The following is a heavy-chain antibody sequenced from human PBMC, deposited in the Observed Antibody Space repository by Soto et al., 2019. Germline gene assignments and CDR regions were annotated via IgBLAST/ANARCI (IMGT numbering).Heavy chain of an antibody. D-gene: IGHD3-22*01. V-gene: IGHV1-24*01. CDR1: GYTLTELS. CDR2: FDPEDGET. CDR3: ATNYDSSGYSDY. Sequence: QVLLVQSGAEVKKPGASVKVSCKVSGYTLTELSMHWGRQAPGKGLEWMGGFDPEDGETIYAQKVQGRVTMTEDTSTDTPYMELSSLRSEDTAVYYCATNYDSSGYSDYWGQGTLVTVSS. J-gene: IGHJ4*02.